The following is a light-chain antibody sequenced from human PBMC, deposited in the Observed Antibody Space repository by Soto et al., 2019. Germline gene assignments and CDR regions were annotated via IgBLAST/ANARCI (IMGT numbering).Light chain of an antibody. J-gene: IGKJ2*01. CDR2: GAS. V-gene: IGKV3-20*01. Sequence: EIVLTQSPGTLSLSPGERATLSCRASQSVSSSYLAWYQQKPGQAPRLLIYGASSRATGILDRFSGSGSGKVFTLTTIRLEAEDFAAYHCQQYGSLPLYTFGQGTKLEIK. CDR1: QSVSSSY. CDR3: QQYGSLPLYT.